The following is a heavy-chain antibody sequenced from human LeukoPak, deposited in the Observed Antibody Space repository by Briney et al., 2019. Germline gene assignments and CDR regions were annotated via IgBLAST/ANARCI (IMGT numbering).Heavy chain of an antibody. V-gene: IGHV3-74*01. CDR1: GFTFSSYW. CDR2: INSDGSST. CDR3: ARVYATYYYDSSGYFQFDP. J-gene: IGHJ5*02. D-gene: IGHD3-22*01. Sequence: GGSLRLSCAASGFTFSSYWMRWVRQAPGKGLVWVSRINSDGSSTSYADSVKGRFTISRDNAKNTLYLQMNSLRAEDTAVYYCARVYATYYYDSSGYFQFDPWGQGTLVTVSS.